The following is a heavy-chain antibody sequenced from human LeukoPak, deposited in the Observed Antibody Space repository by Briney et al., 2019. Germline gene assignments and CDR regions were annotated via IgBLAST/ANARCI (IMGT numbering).Heavy chain of an antibody. CDR2: IYYSGST. Sequence: SETLSLTCTVSGGSISTYYWGWVRQPPGKGLEWIGYIYYSGSTNYGPSLQSRVTISVDTSKNQFSLRLSSVTAADTAMYYCARSGTKTNGFDYWGQGTLVTVSS. J-gene: IGHJ4*02. V-gene: IGHV4-59*01. CDR1: GGSISTYY. CDR3: ARSGTKTNGFDY. D-gene: IGHD2-8*01.